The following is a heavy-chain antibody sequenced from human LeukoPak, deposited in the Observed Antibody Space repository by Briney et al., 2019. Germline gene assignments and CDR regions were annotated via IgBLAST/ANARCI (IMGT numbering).Heavy chain of an antibody. CDR1: GGSISSGDYY. D-gene: IGHD3-10*01. CDR2: IYYSGNT. J-gene: IGHJ5*02. CDR3: ARADPSGSNWFDP. Sequence: SETLSLTCTVSGGSISSGDYYWSWIRQPPGKGLEWIGYIYYSGNTYYNPSLKSRVTISVDTSKNQFSLKLSSVTAADTAVYYCARADPSGSNWFDPWGQGTLVTVSS. V-gene: IGHV4-30-4*08.